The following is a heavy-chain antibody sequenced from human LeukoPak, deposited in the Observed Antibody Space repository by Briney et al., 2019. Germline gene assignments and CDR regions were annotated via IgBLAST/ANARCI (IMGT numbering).Heavy chain of an antibody. Sequence: GGSLRLSCAASGFTVSSNYMSWVRQAPGKGLEWVSVIYSGGSTYYADSVKGRFTISRDNSKNTLYLQMNSLRAEDTAVYHCASGGEGSSSWYGHYYYGMDVWGQGTTVTVSS. CDR2: IYSGGST. V-gene: IGHV3-66*01. J-gene: IGHJ6*02. D-gene: IGHD6-13*01. CDR1: GFTVSSNY. CDR3: ASGGEGSSSWYGHYYYGMDV.